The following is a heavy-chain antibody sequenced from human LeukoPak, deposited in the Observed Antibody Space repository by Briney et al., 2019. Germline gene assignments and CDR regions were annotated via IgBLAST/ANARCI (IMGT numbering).Heavy chain of an antibody. D-gene: IGHD1-26*01. J-gene: IGHJ4*02. V-gene: IGHV4-30-2*01. CDR2: IYHSGST. CDR1: GGSISSGGYS. Sequence: PSETLSLTCAVSGGSISSGGYSWSWIRQPPGKGLEWIGYIYHSGSTYYNPSLKGRVTISVDRSKNQFSLKLSSVTAADTAVYYCARGTSGSYYYFDYWGQGTLVTVSS. CDR3: ARGTSGSYYYFDY.